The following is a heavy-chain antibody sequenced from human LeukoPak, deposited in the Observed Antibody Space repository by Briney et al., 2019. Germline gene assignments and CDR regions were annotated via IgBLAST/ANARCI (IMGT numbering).Heavy chain of an antibody. CDR3: ARGRYSAGDNWFDP. V-gene: IGHV1-69*13. Sequence: ASVKVSCKAAGGTFSSYAISWVRQAPGQGLEWMGGIIPIFGTAKYAQKFQGRVTITADELTRTAYMELSSLRSEDTAVYYCARGRYSAGDNWFDPWGQGTLVTVSS. D-gene: IGHD3-9*01. J-gene: IGHJ5*02. CDR1: GGTFSSYA. CDR2: IIPIFGTA.